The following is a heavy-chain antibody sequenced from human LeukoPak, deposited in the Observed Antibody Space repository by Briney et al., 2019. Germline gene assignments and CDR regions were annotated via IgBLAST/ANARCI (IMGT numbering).Heavy chain of an antibody. CDR1: GFTFSNYA. CDR3: AREVRGNLDY. Sequence: GGSLRLSCAASGFTFSNYALHWVRQSPGKGLEWVAVISYDGSNKFYADSVRGRFSISRDSSKNTLYLQMNSLRSEDTAVYYCAREVRGNLDYGGQGTLVTVSS. V-gene: IGHV3-30*04. CDR2: ISYDGSNK. J-gene: IGHJ4*02. D-gene: IGHD2-15*01.